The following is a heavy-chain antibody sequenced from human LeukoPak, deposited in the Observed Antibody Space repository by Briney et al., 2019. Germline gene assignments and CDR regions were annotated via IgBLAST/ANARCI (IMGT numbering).Heavy chain of an antibody. D-gene: IGHD3-10*01. CDR3: ARGELVRMVRGVIIGY. V-gene: IGHV1-2*02. CDR1: GYTFTGYY. Sequence: ASVKVSCKASGYTFTGYYMHWVRQAPGQGLEWMGWINPNSGGTNYAQKFQGRVTMTRDTSISTAYMELSRLRSDDTAVYYCARGELVRMVRGVIIGYWGQGTLVTVSS. J-gene: IGHJ4*02. CDR2: INPNSGGT.